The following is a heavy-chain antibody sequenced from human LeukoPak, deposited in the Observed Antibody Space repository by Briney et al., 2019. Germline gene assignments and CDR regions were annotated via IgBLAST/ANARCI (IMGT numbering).Heavy chain of an antibody. CDR1: GDSISSYY. D-gene: IGHD2-2*01. Sequence: SETLSLTCTVSGDSISSYYWSWIRQPPGKGLEWIGYIYYSGGTDYNPSLKSRVTISVDTSKNQFSLKLSSVTAADTAVYYCASYAKDIVVLPAASIYWYFDLWGRGTLVTVSS. CDR2: IYYSGGT. J-gene: IGHJ2*01. V-gene: IGHV4-59*12. CDR3: ASYAKDIVVLPAASIYWYFDL.